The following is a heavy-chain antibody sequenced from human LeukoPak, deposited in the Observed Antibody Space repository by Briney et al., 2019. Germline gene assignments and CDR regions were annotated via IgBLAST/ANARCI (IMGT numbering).Heavy chain of an antibody. Sequence: GGSLRLSCAASGFTFSIYGMHWVRQAPGKGLEWVAFILYDGSNKYYADSVEGRFTISRDNSKNTLYLQMNSLRAEDTAVYYCAKDKPIIILPTAVDAFDIWGQGTVVTVSS. CDR1: GFTFSIYG. J-gene: IGHJ3*02. V-gene: IGHV3-30*02. CDR3: AKDKPIIILPTAVDAFDI. CDR2: ILYDGSNK. D-gene: IGHD2-2*01.